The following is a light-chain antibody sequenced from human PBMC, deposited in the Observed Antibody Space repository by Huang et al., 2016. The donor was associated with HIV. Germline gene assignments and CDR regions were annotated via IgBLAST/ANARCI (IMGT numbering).Light chain of an antibody. CDR2: AAS. CDR3: QQYYSTFPLT. CDR1: QGISNS. J-gene: IGKJ4*01. V-gene: IGKV1-NL1*01. Sequence: DIQMTQSPSSLSASVGDRVTITCRASQGISNSLAWYQQKPGRAPKLLLSAASRLESGVPARFSGSGSGTDYTLTISSLQPEDFATYYCQQYYSTFPLTFGGGTKVEIK.